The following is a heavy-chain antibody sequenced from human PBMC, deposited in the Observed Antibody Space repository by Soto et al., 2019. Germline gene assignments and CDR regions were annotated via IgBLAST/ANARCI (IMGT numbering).Heavy chain of an antibody. D-gene: IGHD3-10*01. CDR2: INPNSGGT. V-gene: IGHV1-2*02. CDR1: GYTFTGYY. J-gene: IGHJ5*02. CDR3: ARASKTKRVGAGSRATYTWFDP. Sequence: ASVKVSCKASGYTFTGYYMHWVRQAPGQGLEWMGWINPNSGGTNYAQKFQGRVTMTRDTSISTAYMELSRLRSDDTAVYYCARASKTKRVGAGSRATYTWFDPWGQGTLVTVSS.